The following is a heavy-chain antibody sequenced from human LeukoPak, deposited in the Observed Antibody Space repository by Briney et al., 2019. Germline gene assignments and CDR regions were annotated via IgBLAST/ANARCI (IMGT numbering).Heavy chain of an antibody. CDR3: AKSRFGELLSHFDP. D-gene: IGHD3-10*01. CDR1: GFTFDDYA. CDR2: ISWNSGSI. V-gene: IGHV3-9*01. Sequence: GRSLRLSCAASGFTFDDYAMHWVRQAPGKGLEWVSGISWNSGSIGYADSVKGRFTISRDNAKNSLYLQMNSLRAEDTALYYCAKSRFGELLSHFDPWGQGTLVTVSS. J-gene: IGHJ5*02.